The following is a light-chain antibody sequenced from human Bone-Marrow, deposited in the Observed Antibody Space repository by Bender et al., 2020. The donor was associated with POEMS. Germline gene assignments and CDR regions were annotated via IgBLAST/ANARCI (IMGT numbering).Light chain of an antibody. CDR3: AAWEDSLNGWV. Sequence: QSVLTQPPSASGTPGQRVTISCSGSSSNIGTNYVFWYQQFPGAAPKLVIARNDQRPSGVPDRFSGSKSGTSASLAISGLQSEDEADYYCAAWEDSLNGWVFGGGTKLTVL. CDR1: SSNIGTNY. J-gene: IGLJ3*02. V-gene: IGLV1-47*01. CDR2: RND.